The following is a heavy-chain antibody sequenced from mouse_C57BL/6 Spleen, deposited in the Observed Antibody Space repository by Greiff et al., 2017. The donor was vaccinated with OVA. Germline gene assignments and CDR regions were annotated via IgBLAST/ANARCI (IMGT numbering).Heavy chain of an antibody. Sequence: EVQLQQSGPELVKPGASVKISCKASGYTFTDYYMNWVKQSPGKSLEWIGDINPNNGGTSYNQKFKGKATLTVDKSSSTAYMELRSLTSEDSAVYYCARVYGSDFDYWGQGTTLTVSS. CDR3: ARVYGSDFDY. V-gene: IGHV1-26*01. D-gene: IGHD1-1*01. CDR2: INPNNGGT. CDR1: GYTFTDYY. J-gene: IGHJ2*01.